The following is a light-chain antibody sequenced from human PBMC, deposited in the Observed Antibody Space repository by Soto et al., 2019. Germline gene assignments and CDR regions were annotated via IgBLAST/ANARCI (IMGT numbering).Light chain of an antibody. CDR2: GAS. V-gene: IGKV3-20*01. CDR1: QSVTGSY. Sequence: EIVLTQSPGTLSLSPGERATLSCRASQSVTGSYLAWYQQKPGQAPRLLIYGASTRATGIPDRFSGSGSGRDFNLTISSLEHEAFARYYCQQYGSSPPKTFGQGTKVEIK. CDR3: QQYGSSPPKT. J-gene: IGKJ1*01.